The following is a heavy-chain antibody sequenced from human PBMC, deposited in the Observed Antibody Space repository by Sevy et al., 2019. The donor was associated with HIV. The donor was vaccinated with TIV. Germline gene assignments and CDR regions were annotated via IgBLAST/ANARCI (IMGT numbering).Heavy chain of an antibody. CDR2: ISGSGGST. J-gene: IGHJ4*02. Sequence: GGSLRLSCAASGFTFSSYAMSWVRQAPGKGLEWVSAISGSGGSTYYADSVKGRFTISRDNSKNTLYLQMNSLRAEDTAVYYCAKWGVPGWLQLHFDYWGQGTLVIVSS. V-gene: IGHV3-23*01. CDR1: GFTFSSYA. D-gene: IGHD5-12*01. CDR3: AKWGVPGWLQLHFDY.